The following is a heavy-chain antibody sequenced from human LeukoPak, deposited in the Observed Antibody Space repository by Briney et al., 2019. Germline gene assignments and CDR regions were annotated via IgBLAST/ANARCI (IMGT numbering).Heavy chain of an antibody. CDR2: IYYSGST. CDR1: GGSFSSYY. D-gene: IGHD3-10*01. CDR3: ARTEYFFDH. V-gene: IGHV4-59*01. Sequence: SVTLSLTCTVSGGSFSSYYWSWIGQPPGKRLERIGYIYYSGSTNYNPSLKSRVSMSVDTSKNQFSLNLNSVTAADTAVYYCARTEYFFDHWGQGTLVTVSS. J-gene: IGHJ4*02.